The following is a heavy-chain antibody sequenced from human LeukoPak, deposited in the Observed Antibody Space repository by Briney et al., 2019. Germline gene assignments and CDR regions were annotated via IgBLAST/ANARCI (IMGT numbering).Heavy chain of an antibody. CDR3: ARAPRPSYESSGYYLDY. V-gene: IGHV1-18*01. D-gene: IGHD3-22*01. Sequence: ASVKVSCKASGDTFSSYAISWVRQAPGQGLEWVGWISTYHGNTNYAQNFQGRVTMTTETPTSTASMELRSLRSDDTAVYYCARAPRPSYESSGYYLDYWGQGTLVTVSS. J-gene: IGHJ4*02. CDR2: ISTYHGNT. CDR1: GDTFSSYA.